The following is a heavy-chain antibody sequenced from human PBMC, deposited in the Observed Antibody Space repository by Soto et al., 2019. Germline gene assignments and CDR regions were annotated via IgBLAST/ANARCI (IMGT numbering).Heavy chain of an antibody. Sequence: ETLSLTCTVPGGSTSSYYWSWLRQPPGKGLEWIGYNSYSGSTDYNPSLKNRVTKSVDRSKNQFSLKLSSVTAADTAVYYCARGARRDYFDYWGQGTLVTVSS. J-gene: IGHJ4*02. CDR2: NSYSGST. D-gene: IGHD1-1*01. CDR3: ARGARRDYFDY. V-gene: IGHV4-59*12. CDR1: GGSTSSYY.